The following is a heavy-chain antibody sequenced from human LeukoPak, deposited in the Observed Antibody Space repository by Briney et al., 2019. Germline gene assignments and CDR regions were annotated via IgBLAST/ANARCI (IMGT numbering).Heavy chain of an antibody. J-gene: IGHJ6*03. Sequence: GRSLRLSCAASGFTFSSYAMHWVRQAPGKGLEWVAVISYDGSNKYYADSVKGRFTISRDNSKNTLYLQMNSLRAEDTAVYYCARDGSSSSWYFYENYYYMDVWGKGTTVTVSS. D-gene: IGHD6-13*01. CDR1: GFTFSSYA. CDR2: ISYDGSNK. V-gene: IGHV3-30-3*01. CDR3: ARDGSSSSWYFYENYYYMDV.